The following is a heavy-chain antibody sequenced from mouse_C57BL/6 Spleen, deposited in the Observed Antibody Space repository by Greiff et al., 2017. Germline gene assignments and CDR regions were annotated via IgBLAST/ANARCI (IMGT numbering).Heavy chain of an antibody. V-gene: IGHV1-4*01. D-gene: IGHD1-1*01. CDR3: ARNCGSSYWYFDV. J-gene: IGHJ1*03. CDR1: GYTFTSYT. CDR2: LNPSSGYT. Sequence: VQLQQSGAELARPGASVKMSCKASGYTFTSYTMHWVKQRPGQGLEWIGYLNPSSGYTKYNQKFKDKAALTADKSSSTAYIQLRSLTAEDSAVSYCARNCGSSYWYFDVWGTGTTVTVSS.